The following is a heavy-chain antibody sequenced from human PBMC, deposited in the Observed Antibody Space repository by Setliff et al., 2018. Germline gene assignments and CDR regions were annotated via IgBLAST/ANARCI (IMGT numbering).Heavy chain of an antibody. Sequence: ASVKVSCKASGYTFISYDISWVRQAPGQGLEWMGWISIDDDKTKYAQKFQGRGTMTADTSTSTAYMELRSLRSEDTAVYYCASRGAYYGSGDYWGQGTLVTVS. CDR3: ASRGAYYGSGDY. V-gene: IGHV1-18*01. CDR1: GYTFISYD. CDR2: ISIDDDKT. J-gene: IGHJ4*02. D-gene: IGHD3-10*01.